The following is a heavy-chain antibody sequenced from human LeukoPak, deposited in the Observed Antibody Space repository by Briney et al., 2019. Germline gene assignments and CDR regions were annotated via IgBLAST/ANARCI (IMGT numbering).Heavy chain of an antibody. D-gene: IGHD6-13*01. V-gene: IGHV4-34*01. CDR3: ARGPTSIAAAGGSDY. Sequence: PSETLSLTCAVYGGSFSGYYWSWIRQPPGKGLEWIGEINHSGSTNYNPSLKSRVTISVDTSKNQFSLKLSSVTAADTAVYYCARGPTSIAAAGGSDYWGQGTLVTVSS. CDR2: INHSGST. J-gene: IGHJ4*02. CDR1: GGSFSGYY.